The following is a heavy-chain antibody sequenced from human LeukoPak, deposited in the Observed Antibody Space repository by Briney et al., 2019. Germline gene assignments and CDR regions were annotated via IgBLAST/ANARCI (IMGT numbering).Heavy chain of an antibody. CDR3: ARDRYSRAYCGGDCYQRMFDY. J-gene: IGHJ4*02. CDR1: GYTFSNYG. D-gene: IGHD2-21*02. V-gene: IGHV1-18*01. CDR2: ISAYNGNT. Sequence: VASVKVSCKASGYTFSNYGINWVRQAPGQGLEWMGWISAYNGNTDYAQKVQGRVTMTTDTSTNAALMEVRSLRSDDTAVYYCARDRYSRAYCGGDCYQRMFDYWGQGTLVTVSS.